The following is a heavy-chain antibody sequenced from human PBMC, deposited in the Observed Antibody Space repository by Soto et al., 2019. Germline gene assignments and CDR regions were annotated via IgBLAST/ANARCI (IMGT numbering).Heavy chain of an antibody. D-gene: IGHD3-22*01. CDR3: AKDMGYYDSSGYYCFDY. Sequence: PGGSLRLSCAASGFTFSSYAMSWVRQAPGKGLEWVSAISGSGGSTYYADSVKGRFTISRDNSKNTLYLQMNSLRAEDTAVYYCAKDMGYYDSSGYYCFDYWGQGTLVTVSS. CDR2: ISGSGGST. CDR1: GFTFSSYA. V-gene: IGHV3-23*01. J-gene: IGHJ4*02.